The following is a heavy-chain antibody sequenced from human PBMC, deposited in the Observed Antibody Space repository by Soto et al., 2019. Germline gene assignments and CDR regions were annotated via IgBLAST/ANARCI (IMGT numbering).Heavy chain of an antibody. CDR2: IDHSGST. CDR1: GGSLRGYS. CDR3: ARNDYGDYRPVY. D-gene: IGHD4-17*01. J-gene: IGHJ4*02. V-gene: IGHV4-34*01. Sequence: PSETLSLTCVVYGGSLRGYSWSWIRQPPGKGLEWIGEIDHSGSTNYNPSLMGRVTMSLDTSRKEISLKLTSMTAADTAVYYCARNDYGDYRPVYWGQGTLVTVS.